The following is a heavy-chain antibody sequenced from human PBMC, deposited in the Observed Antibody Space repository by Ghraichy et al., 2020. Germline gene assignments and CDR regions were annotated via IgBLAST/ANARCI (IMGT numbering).Heavy chain of an antibody. D-gene: IGHD1-26*01. CDR3: ARLPLSSYYRYDAFDI. V-gene: IGHV4-34*01. CDR1: GGSFSGYY. Sequence: SETLSLTCAVYGGSFSGYYWSWIRQPPGKGLEWIGEINHSRSTNYNPSNKSRVTISVDTSKNQFSLKLSSVTAADTAVYYCARLPLSSYYRYDAFDIWGQGTMVTISS. CDR2: INHSRST. J-gene: IGHJ3*02.